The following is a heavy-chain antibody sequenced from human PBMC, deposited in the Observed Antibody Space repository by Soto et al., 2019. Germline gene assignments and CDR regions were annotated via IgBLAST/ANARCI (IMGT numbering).Heavy chain of an antibody. D-gene: IGHD2-2*01. J-gene: IGHJ6*03. Sequence: ASVKVSCKASGYTFTSYAMHWVRQAPGQRLEWMGWINAGNGNTKYSQKFQGRVTITRDTSASTAYMELSSLRSEDTAVYYCARRGGEYPLPRYYYYYMDVWGKGTTVTVSS. CDR1: GYTFTSYA. CDR2: INAGNGNT. CDR3: ARRGGEYPLPRYYYYYMDV. V-gene: IGHV1-3*01.